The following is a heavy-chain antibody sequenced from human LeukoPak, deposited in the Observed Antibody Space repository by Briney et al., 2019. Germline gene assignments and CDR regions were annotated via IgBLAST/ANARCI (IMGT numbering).Heavy chain of an antibody. J-gene: IGHJ4*01. CDR3: ARGGYSYATFDF. CDR2: IYTNGKT. CDR1: AGSISNYY. V-gene: IGHV4-4*07. Sequence: PSETLSLTCTVSAGSISNYYWSWIRQPAGKGLEWIGRIYTNGKTNYNPPLKSRVTMSVDTSKNQMSLKLNSVTAADTAMYYCARGGYSYATFDFWGHGTLVTVSS. D-gene: IGHD5-18*01.